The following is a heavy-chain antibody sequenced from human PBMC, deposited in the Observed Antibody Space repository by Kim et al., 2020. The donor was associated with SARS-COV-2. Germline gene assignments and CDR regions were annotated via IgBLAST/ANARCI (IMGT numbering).Heavy chain of an antibody. CDR1: GFTFSSYG. J-gene: IGHJ6*01. D-gene: IGHD6-13*01. CDR2: ISYVGSNK. CDR3: AEDPVASSWWNYGMDV. V-gene: IGHV3-30*18. Sequence: GGSLRLSCAASGFTFSSYGMHWVRQAPGKGLEWVAFISYVGSNKYYADSVKGRFTISRDNSKNTLHLQMNSLTAEDTAVYYCAEDPVASSWWNYGMDVW.